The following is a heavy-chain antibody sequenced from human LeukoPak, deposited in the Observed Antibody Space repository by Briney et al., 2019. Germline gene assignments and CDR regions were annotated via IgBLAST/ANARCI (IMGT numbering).Heavy chain of an antibody. J-gene: IGHJ6*02. CDR1: GGSISSYY. D-gene: IGHD3-10*01. CDR2: IYYSGST. Sequence: PSETLSLTCTVSGGSISSYYWSWIRQPPGKGLEWIGYIYYSGSTNYNPSLKSRVTISVDTSKNQFSLKLSSVTAADTAVYYRARHLFDYYGSGSQTRYGMDVWGQGTTVTVSS. V-gene: IGHV4-59*08. CDR3: ARHLFDYYGSGSQTRYGMDV.